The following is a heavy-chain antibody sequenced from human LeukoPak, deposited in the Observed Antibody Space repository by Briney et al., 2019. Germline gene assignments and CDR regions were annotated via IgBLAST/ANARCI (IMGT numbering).Heavy chain of an antibody. CDR1: GGSISSYY. D-gene: IGHD6-6*01. Sequence: PSETLSLTCTVSGGSISSYYWSWIRQPPGKGLEWIGYIYYSGSTNYNPSLKSRVTISVDTSKNQFSLKLSSVTAADTAVYYCARETSYSSSSDYWGQGTLVTVSS. J-gene: IGHJ4*02. V-gene: IGHV4-59*01. CDR2: IYYSGST. CDR3: ARETSYSSSSDY.